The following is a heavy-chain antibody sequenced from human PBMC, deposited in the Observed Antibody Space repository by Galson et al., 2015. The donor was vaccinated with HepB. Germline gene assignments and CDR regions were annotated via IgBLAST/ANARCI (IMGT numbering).Heavy chain of an antibody. V-gene: IGHV3-21*01. J-gene: IGHJ4*02. Sequence: SLRLSCAASGFTFSSYSMNWVRQAPGKGLEWVSSISSSSSYIYYADSVKGRFTISRDNAKNSLYLQMNSLRAEDTAVYYCARDRSDSSSSPLGYWGQGTLVTVSS. CDR1: GFTFSSYS. CDR3: ARDRSDSSSSPLGY. D-gene: IGHD6-13*01. CDR2: ISSSSSYI.